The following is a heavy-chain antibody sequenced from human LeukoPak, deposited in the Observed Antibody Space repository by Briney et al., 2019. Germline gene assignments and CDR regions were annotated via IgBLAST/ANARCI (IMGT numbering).Heavy chain of an antibody. CDR3: ARDKAMVRGVIIDGLDY. V-gene: IGHV3-23*01. Sequence: GGSLRLSCAASGFTFSSYAMSWVRQAPGKGLEWVSAISGSGGSTYYADSVKGRFTISRDNSKNTLYLQMNSLRAEDTAVYYCARDKAMVRGVIIDGLDYWGQGTLVTVSS. D-gene: IGHD3-10*01. J-gene: IGHJ4*02. CDR2: ISGSGGST. CDR1: GFTFSSYA.